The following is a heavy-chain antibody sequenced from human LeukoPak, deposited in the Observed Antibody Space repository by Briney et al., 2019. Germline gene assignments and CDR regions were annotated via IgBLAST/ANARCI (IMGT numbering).Heavy chain of an antibody. Sequence: GASVKVSCKASGYTFTSYGISWVRQAPGQGLEWMGWISAYNGNTNYAQKLQGRVTMTTDTSTSTAYMELRSLRSDDTAVYYCARDLLNYSWEVVPAAIWGGWFDPWGQGTLVTVSS. D-gene: IGHD2-2*02. CDR2: ISAYNGNT. J-gene: IGHJ5*02. CDR3: ARDLLNYSWEVVPAAIWGGWFDP. V-gene: IGHV1-18*01. CDR1: GYTFTSYG.